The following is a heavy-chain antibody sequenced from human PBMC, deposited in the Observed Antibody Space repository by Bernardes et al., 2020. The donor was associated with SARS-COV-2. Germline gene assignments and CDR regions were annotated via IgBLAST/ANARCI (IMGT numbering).Heavy chain of an antibody. CDR3: ARYCSGGSCYGDQYYFDY. D-gene: IGHD2-15*01. J-gene: IGHJ4*02. V-gene: IGHV4-59*01. CDR1: GGSISSYY. CDR2: IYYSGST. Sequence: SETLSLTCTVSGGSISSYYWSWIRQPPGKGLEWIGYIYYSGSTNYNPSLKSRVTISVDTSKNQFSLKLSSVTAADTAVYYCARYCSGGSCYGDQYYFDYWGQGTLVTVSS.